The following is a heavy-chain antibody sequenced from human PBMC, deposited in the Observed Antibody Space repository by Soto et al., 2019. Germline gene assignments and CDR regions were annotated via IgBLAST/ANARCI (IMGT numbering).Heavy chain of an antibody. CDR3: ARDKDRQQLGGNYYYILDV. CDR1: GGTFSNSA. Sequence: QVQLEQSGAEVKRRGSSLQVSCKASGGTFSNSAISWVRQAPGQGLEWMGGIMPIFRTPDYAQKFQGRVTVTADESTSTAYMELSGLRSDDTAVYYCARDKDRQQLGGNYYYILDVWGQGTTVTVSS. D-gene: IGHD3-3*02. J-gene: IGHJ6*02. CDR2: IMPIFRTP. V-gene: IGHV1-69*12.